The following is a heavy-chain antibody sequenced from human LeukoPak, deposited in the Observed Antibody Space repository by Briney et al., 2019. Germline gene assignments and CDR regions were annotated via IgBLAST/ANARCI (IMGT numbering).Heavy chain of an antibody. CDR1: GGSYSDYY. CDR2: INHSGLT. CDR3: ARKGGGQLVNTRRWFDP. V-gene: IGHV4-34*01. Sequence: SETLSLTCGVYGGSYSDYYWSWIRQPPGKGPEWIGEINHSGLTNYNPSLKSRVTISLDTSKNQFSLKLSSVTAADTAMYYCARKGGGQLVNTRRWFDPWGQGTLVTVSS. J-gene: IGHJ5*02. D-gene: IGHD6-13*01.